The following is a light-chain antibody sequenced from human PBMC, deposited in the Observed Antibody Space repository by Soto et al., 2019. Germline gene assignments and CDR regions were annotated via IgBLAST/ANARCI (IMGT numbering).Light chain of an antibody. V-gene: IGKV3-15*01. CDR3: QQYSYWPVT. Sequence: MTQSPGTLSVSPGERATLSCKASQSVSSNLAWYQQKPGQAPRLLIYGASTRATAIPTRFSGSGSGTEFTLTISSLQSEDSAVYYCQQYSYWPVTFGQGTKVDIK. J-gene: IGKJ1*01. CDR1: QSVSSN. CDR2: GAS.